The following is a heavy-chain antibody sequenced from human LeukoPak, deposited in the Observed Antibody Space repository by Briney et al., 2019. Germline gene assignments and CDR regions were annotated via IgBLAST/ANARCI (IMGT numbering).Heavy chain of an antibody. Sequence: GGSLRLSCAASGFTFSSYGMHWVRQAPGKGLEWVAVIWYDGSNKYYADSVKGRFTISRDNSKNTLYLQMNSLRAEDTAVYYCARQYDILTGYRYSGYFDYWGQGTLVTVYS. CDR2: IWYDGSNK. J-gene: IGHJ4*02. D-gene: IGHD3-9*01. V-gene: IGHV3-33*01. CDR1: GFTFSSYG. CDR3: ARQYDILTGYRYSGYFDY.